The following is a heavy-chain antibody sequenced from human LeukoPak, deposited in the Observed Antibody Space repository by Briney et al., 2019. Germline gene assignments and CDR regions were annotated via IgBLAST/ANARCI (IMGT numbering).Heavy chain of an antibody. CDR2: ITSSSSYI. Sequence: GGFLRLSCAASGFTFSTYSMNLVRQAPGKGLEWVSSITSSSSYIYYTDSVKGRFTISRDNAKNSLYLQMNSLRAEDTAVYYCARAGYGSGNYGFSWFDPWGQGTLVTVSS. CDR1: GFTFSTYS. D-gene: IGHD3-10*01. J-gene: IGHJ5*02. V-gene: IGHV3-21*01. CDR3: ARAGYGSGNYGFSWFDP.